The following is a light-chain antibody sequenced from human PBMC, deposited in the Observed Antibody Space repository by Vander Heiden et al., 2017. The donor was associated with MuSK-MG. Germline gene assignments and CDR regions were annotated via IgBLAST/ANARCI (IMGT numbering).Light chain of an antibody. Sequence: DIHMTQSPSSLSASVGDRVTITCRASQSISSYLNWYQQKPGKAPKLLIYAASSLQSAVPSRFSGSGSGTDFTLTISSPQPEDFATYYCQQSYSTPRFTCGPGTKVDIK. CDR1: QSISSY. CDR2: AAS. J-gene: IGKJ3*01. V-gene: IGKV1-39*01. CDR3: QQSYSTPRFT.